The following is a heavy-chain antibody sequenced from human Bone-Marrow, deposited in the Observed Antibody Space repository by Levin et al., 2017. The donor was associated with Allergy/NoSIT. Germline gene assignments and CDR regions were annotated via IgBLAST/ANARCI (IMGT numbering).Heavy chain of an antibody. CDR2: ISYDGSNK. Sequence: GESLKISCAASGFTFSSYAMHWVRQAPGKGLEWVAVISYDGSNKYYADSVKGRFTISRDNSKNTLYLQMNSLRAEDTAVYYCARDGGGELLPGYWGQGTLVTVSS. CDR1: GFTFSSYA. D-gene: IGHD1-26*01. CDR3: ARDGGGELLPGY. V-gene: IGHV3-30-3*01. J-gene: IGHJ4*02.